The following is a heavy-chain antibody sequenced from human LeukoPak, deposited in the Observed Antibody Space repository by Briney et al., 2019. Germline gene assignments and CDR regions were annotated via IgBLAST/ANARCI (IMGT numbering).Heavy chain of an antibody. J-gene: IGHJ4*02. CDR1: GGPISSGSYY. Sequence: EASETLSLTCTVSGGPISSGSYYWSWIRQPAGKGLEWNGRIYTNGSTNYNPSLKSRVTISVDTSKNQFSLKLSSVTAADTAVYYCARTLLDTAMVRWGQGTLVTVSS. CDR2: IYTNGST. V-gene: IGHV4-61*02. CDR3: ARTLLDTAMVR. D-gene: IGHD5-18*01.